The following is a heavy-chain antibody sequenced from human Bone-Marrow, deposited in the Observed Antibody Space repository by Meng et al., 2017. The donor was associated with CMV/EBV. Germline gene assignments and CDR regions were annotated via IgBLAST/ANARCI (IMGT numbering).Heavy chain of an antibody. CDR2: ISAAGSNT. CDR1: GFTFRHFA. J-gene: IGHJ3*02. V-gene: IGHV3-23*01. Sequence: GESLKISCAASGFTFRHFAMAWVRQAPGKGLEWVSTISAAGSNTYYADSVKGRFAISRDNSKNSVYLQMNSLRAEDTAVYYCARDAYYYDSSGYALGGLGPTYDAFDIWGQGTMVTVSS. D-gene: IGHD3-22*01. CDR3: ARDAYYYDSSGYALGGLGPTYDAFDI.